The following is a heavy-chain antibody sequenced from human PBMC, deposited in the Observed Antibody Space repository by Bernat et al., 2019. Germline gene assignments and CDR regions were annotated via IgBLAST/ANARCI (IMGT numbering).Heavy chain of an antibody. CDR2: ISYDGSNK. D-gene: IGHD3-3*01. Sequence: QVQLVVSGGGVVQPGRSLRLSCAASGFTFSSYGMHWVRQAPGKGLEWVAVISYDGSNKYYADSVKGRFTISRDNSKNTLYLQMNSLRAEDTAVYYCAKDDYDFWSGYSYYYYYYGMDVWGQGTTVTVSS. CDR3: AKDDYDFWSGYSYYYYYYGMDV. J-gene: IGHJ6*02. CDR1: GFTFSSYG. V-gene: IGHV3-30*18.